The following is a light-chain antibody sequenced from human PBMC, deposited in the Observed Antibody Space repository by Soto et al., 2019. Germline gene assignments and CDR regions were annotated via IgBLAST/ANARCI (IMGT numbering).Light chain of an antibody. J-gene: IGKJ1*01. CDR2: KAT. CDR3: QQYNSYSQT. V-gene: IGKV1-5*03. Sequence: DIQMTQSPSTLSASVGDRVTITCRASQSISSWLAWYQQKPGKAPKLLIYKATSLESGVPSRFSGSRSGTEFTLTISSLEPDDFATYYGQQYNSYSQTFGEGTKVEIK. CDR1: QSISSW.